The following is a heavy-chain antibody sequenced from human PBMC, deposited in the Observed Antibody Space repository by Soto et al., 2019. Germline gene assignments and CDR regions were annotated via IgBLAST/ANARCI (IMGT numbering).Heavy chain of an antibody. CDR2: IIPIFGTA. J-gene: IGHJ5*02. Sequence: SVKVSCKASGGTSSSYAISWVRQAPGQGLEWMGGIIPIFGTANYAQKFQGRVTITADESTSTAYMELSSLRSEDTAVYYCASLEMATISRLDPWGQGTPVTSPQ. D-gene: IGHD5-12*01. V-gene: IGHV1-69*13. CDR1: GGTSSSYA. CDR3: ASLEMATISRLDP.